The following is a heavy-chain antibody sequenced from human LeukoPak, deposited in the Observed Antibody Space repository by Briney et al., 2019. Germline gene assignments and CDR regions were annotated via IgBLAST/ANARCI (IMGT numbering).Heavy chain of an antibody. CDR2: INHSGST. V-gene: IGHV4-34*01. J-gene: IGHJ4*02. D-gene: IGHD3-16*01. CDR1: GFTVSSNY. CDR3: ARGRDWGSYPTLDY. Sequence: GSLRLSCAASGFTVSSNYMSWVRQPPGKGLEWIGEINHSGSTNYNPSLKSRVTISVDTSKNQFSLKLSSVTAADTAVYYCARGRDWGSYPTLDYWGQGTLVTVSS.